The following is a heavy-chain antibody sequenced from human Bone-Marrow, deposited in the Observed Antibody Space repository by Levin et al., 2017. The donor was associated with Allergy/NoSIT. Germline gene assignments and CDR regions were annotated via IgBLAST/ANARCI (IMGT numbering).Heavy chain of an antibody. V-gene: IGHV3-23*01. D-gene: IGHD4-17*01. J-gene: IGHJ4*02. CDR2: ISGSGDTS. Sequence: GGSLRLSCAASGFTFSNYAMNWVRLAPGKGLEWVSAISGSGDTSYYADSVRGRFSVSRDNSRNTLFLQMNSLRVEDTAIYYCAKEIGAAVTNVNGFFDYWGQGILVTVSS. CDR3: AKEIGAAVTNVNGFFDY. CDR1: GFTFSNYA.